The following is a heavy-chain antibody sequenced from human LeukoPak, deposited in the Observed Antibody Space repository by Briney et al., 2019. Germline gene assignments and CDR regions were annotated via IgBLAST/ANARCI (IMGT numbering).Heavy chain of an antibody. V-gene: IGHV4-59*01. J-gene: IGHJ6*03. CDR1: GGSISSYY. CDR2: IYYSGST. D-gene: IGHD3-3*01. CDR3: ARAVGLWDFWSGYYGRYYYYMDV. Sequence: PSETLSLTCTVSGGSISSYYWSWIRQPPGKGLEWIGYIYYSGSTNYNPSLKSRVTISVDTSKNQFSLKLSSVTAADTAVYYCARAVGLWDFWSGYYGRYYYYMDVWGKGTTVTVSS.